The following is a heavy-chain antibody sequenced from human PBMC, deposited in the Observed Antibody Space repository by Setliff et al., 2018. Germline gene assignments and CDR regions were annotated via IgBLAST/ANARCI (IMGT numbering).Heavy chain of an antibody. CDR3: ARDLGARYCSGGSCSHYYYYYYMDV. CDR2: INQSGGT. CDR1: GDSISNDYW. V-gene: IGHV4-4*02. J-gene: IGHJ6*03. Sequence: SETLSLTCAVSGDSISNDYWWSWVRQPPERELEWIGEINQSGGTSYNPSLKSRVTISVDTSKNQFSLNLSSVTAADTAVYYCARDLGARYCSGGSCSHYYYYYYMDVWGKGTTVTVSS. D-gene: IGHD2-15*01.